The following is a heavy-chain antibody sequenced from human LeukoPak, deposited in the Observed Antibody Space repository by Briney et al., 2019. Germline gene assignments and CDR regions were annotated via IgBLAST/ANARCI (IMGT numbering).Heavy chain of an antibody. Sequence: GASVKVSCKASGYTFTGYYMHWVRQAPGQGLEWMEWINPNSGGTNYAQKFQGRVTMTRDTSISTAYMELSRLRSDDTAVYYCARGSYNWNDGGYYFDYWGQGTLVTVSS. V-gene: IGHV1-2*02. CDR1: GYTFTGYY. J-gene: IGHJ4*02. D-gene: IGHD1-1*01. CDR2: INPNSGGT. CDR3: ARGSYNWNDGGYYFDY.